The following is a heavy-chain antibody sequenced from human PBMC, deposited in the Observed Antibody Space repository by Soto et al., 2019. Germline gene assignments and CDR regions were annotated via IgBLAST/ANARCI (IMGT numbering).Heavy chain of an antibody. D-gene: IGHD6-13*01. V-gene: IGHV3-74*01. Sequence: EVQLVESGGGLAQPGGSLRLSCAASGFTLSSNWMHWVRQAPGKGLVWVSRINRDGSTINYYDSVRGRYTISRDNAKNTLSLQMESLRAWVPAVYYCGRLGHCTYSSNCNGGAAFDMLCQGTMVTVSS. CDR1: GFTLSSNW. CDR3: GRLGHCTYSSNCNGGAAFDM. CDR2: INRDGSTI. J-gene: IGHJ3*02.